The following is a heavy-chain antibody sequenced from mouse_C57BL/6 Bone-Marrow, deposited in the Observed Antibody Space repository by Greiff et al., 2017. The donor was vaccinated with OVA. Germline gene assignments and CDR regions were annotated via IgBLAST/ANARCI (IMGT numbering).Heavy chain of an antibody. CDR3: ARFYGSSFTYWYFDV. V-gene: IGHV1-52*01. CDR1: GYTFTSYW. J-gene: IGHJ1*03. Sequence: VQLQQPGAELVRPGSSVKLSCKASGYTFTSYWMHWVQQRPIQGLEWIGNIDPSDSETHYNQKFKDQATLTVDKSSSTAYMHLSSLTSEDSAVYYCARFYGSSFTYWYFDVWGTGTTVTVSS. CDR2: IDPSDSET. D-gene: IGHD1-1*01.